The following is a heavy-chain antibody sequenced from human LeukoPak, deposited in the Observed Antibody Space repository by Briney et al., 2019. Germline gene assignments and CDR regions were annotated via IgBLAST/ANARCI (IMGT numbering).Heavy chain of an antibody. CDR1: GYTFTGYY. Sequence: ASVKVSCKASGYTFTGYYMHWVRQAPGQGLEWMGWINPNSGGTNYAQKFQGRVTMTSDTSISAAYMELSRLRSDDTAVYYCARDIVVVPAQDWGQGTLVTVSS. D-gene: IGHD2-2*01. CDR2: INPNSGGT. V-gene: IGHV1-2*02. CDR3: ARDIVVVPAQD. J-gene: IGHJ4*02.